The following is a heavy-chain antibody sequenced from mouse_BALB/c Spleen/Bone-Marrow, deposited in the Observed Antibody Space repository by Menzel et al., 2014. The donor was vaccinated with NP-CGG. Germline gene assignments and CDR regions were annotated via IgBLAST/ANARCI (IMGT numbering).Heavy chain of an antibody. J-gene: IGHJ2*01. CDR1: GFTFSSYA. D-gene: IGHD1-2*01. CDR2: ISSGGSYT. V-gene: IGHV5-9-4*01. Sequence: EVHLVESGGGLVKPGGSLKVSCVASGFTFSSYAMSWVRQSPEKRLEWVAEISSGGSYTYYPDTVTGRFTISRDNAKNTLYLEMSSLTSEDTAMYYCARVLYSEGYFVYWGQGTTLTVSS. CDR3: ARVLYSEGYFVY.